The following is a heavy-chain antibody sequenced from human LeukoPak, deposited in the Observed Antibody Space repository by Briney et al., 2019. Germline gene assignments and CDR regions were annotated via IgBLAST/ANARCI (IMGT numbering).Heavy chain of an antibody. Sequence: GASVKVSCKASGYTFTGYYMHWVRQAPGQGLEWMGWINPNSGGTNYAQKFQGRVTMTRDTSISTAYMELSRLRSDDTAVYYCARDYSSSSHHFDYWGQGTLVTGSS. CDR3: ARDYSSSSHHFDY. CDR2: INPNSGGT. V-gene: IGHV1-2*02. J-gene: IGHJ4*02. D-gene: IGHD6-6*01. CDR1: GYTFTGYY.